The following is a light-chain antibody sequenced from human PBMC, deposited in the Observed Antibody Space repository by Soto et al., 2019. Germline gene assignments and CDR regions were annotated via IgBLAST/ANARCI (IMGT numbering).Light chain of an antibody. CDR1: QSVLYSSNNKNY. J-gene: IGKJ4*01. Sequence: DIVMTQSPDSLAVSLGERATINCKSSQSVLYSSNNKNYLAWYQQKPGQPPKLLMYWASTRESGVPDRFSGSGSGTDFTLTISSLPAEDVAVYYCQQYYSTPLTFGGGTKVEIK. V-gene: IGKV4-1*01. CDR3: QQYYSTPLT. CDR2: WAS.